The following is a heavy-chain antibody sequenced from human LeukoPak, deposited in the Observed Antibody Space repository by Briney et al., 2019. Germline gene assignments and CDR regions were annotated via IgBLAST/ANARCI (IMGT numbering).Heavy chain of an antibody. D-gene: IGHD4-23*01. CDR2: INPNSGGT. J-gene: IGHJ3*02. V-gene: IGHV1-2*02. Sequence: ASVKVSCKASGYTFTGYYMHWVRQAPGQGLEWMGWINPNSGGTNYAQKFQGRVTMTRDTSISTAYMELSRLRSDDTAVYYCARAPATVVTHDAFDIWGQGTMVTVSS. CDR1: GYTFTGYY. CDR3: ARAPATVVTHDAFDI.